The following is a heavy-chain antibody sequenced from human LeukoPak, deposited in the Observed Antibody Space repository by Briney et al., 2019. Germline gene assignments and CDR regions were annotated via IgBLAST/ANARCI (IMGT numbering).Heavy chain of an antibody. CDR2: IYYSGST. D-gene: IGHD3-16*01. CDR1: GGSISSYY. Sequence: SETLSLTCTVSGGSISSYYWSWIRQPPGKGLEWIGYIYYSGSTNYNPSLKSRVTISVDTSKNQFSLKLSSVTAADTAVYYCARDPRVRWGFDYWGQGTLVTVSS. CDR3: ARDPRVRWGFDY. V-gene: IGHV4-59*01. J-gene: IGHJ4*02.